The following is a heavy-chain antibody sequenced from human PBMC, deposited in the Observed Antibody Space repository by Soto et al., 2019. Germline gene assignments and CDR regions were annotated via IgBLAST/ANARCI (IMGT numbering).Heavy chain of an antibody. J-gene: IGHJ4*02. Sequence: QVQLVQSGAEVKKPGASVKVSCKASGYTFTSYGISWVRQAPGQGLEWMGWISAYSGSTNYAQKLQGRVTMTTDTSTSTDYMELRSLRSDDTDVYYCASSIAAAVDFDYWGQGTLVTVSS. D-gene: IGHD6-13*01. V-gene: IGHV1-18*01. CDR2: ISAYSGST. CDR1: GYTFTSYG. CDR3: ASSIAAAVDFDY.